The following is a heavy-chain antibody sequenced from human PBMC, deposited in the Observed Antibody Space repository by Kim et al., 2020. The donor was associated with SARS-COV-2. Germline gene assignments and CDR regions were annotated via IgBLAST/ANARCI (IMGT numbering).Heavy chain of an antibody. D-gene: IGHD2-2*01. Sequence: GGSLRLSCAASGFTFSSYGMHWVRQAPGKGLEWVAVISYDGSNKYYADSVKGRFTISRDNSKNTLYLQMNSLRAEDTAVYYCAKWSYQLGEYYWGQGTLVTVSS. V-gene: IGHV3-30*18. CDR3: AKWSYQLGEYY. J-gene: IGHJ4*02. CDR1: GFTFSSYG. CDR2: ISYDGSNK.